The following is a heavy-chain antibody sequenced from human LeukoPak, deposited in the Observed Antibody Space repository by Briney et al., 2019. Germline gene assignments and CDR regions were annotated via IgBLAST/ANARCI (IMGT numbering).Heavy chain of an antibody. CDR3: ARDLRDSYGYFDY. CDR2: MNPNSGNT. D-gene: IGHD5-18*01. J-gene: IGHJ4*02. V-gene: IGHV1-8*01. Sequence: ASVKVSCKASGYTFTSYDINWVRQATGQGLEWMGWMNPNSGNTGYAQKFQGRVTMTRNTSISTAYMELSSLRSEDTAVYYCARDLRDSYGYFDYWGQGTLVTVSS. CDR1: GYTFTSYD.